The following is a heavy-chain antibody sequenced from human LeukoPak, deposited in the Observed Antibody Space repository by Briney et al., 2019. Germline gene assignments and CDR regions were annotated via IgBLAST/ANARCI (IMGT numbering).Heavy chain of an antibody. D-gene: IGHD3-10*01. J-gene: IGHJ3*02. CDR2: LYYSGST. V-gene: IGHV4-59*01. Sequence: SETLSLTCTVSGGSISSYYWSWIRQPPGKGPEWIGYLYYSGSTNYNPSLKSRVTVSVDTSKNQFSLKLSSVTAADTAVYYCAQEGRRGAFDIWGQGTMVTVSS. CDR1: GGSISSYY. CDR3: AQEGRRGAFDI.